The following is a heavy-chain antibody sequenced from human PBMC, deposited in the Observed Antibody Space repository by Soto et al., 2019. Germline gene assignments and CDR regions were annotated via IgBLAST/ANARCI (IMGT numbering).Heavy chain of an antibody. V-gene: IGHV2-5*02. CDR1: GFSLSTTGKS. D-gene: IGHD3-16*01. J-gene: IGHJ4*02. CDR3: AHSRGDGDYFPY. CDR2: IYWDDDK. Sequence: QITLKESGPTLVKPTQTLTLTCTFSGFSLSTTGKSVAWIRQPPGKALEWLSVIYWDDDKRYSPSLNTRLTIAKDTSKNQGVLKMTNMDPSDPGTYYCAHSRGDGDYFPYWGQGTLVSVSS.